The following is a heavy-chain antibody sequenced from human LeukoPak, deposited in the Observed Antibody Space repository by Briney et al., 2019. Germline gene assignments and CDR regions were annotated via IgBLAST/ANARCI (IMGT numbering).Heavy chain of an antibody. CDR2: IYYSGST. CDR3: ARGQYTYGMDV. D-gene: IGHD4-11*01. V-gene: IGHV4-31*03. CDR1: GGSISSGGYY. Sequence: PSETLSLTCTVSGGSISSGGYYWSWIRQHPGKGLEWIGYIYYSGSTYYNPSLKSRVTISVDTSKNQFSLKLSPVTAADTAVYYCARGQYTYGMDVWGQGTTVTVSS. J-gene: IGHJ6*02.